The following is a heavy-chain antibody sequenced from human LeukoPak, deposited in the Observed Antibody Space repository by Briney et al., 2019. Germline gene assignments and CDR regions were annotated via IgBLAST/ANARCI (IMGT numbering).Heavy chain of an antibody. Sequence: PGESLRLSCAASGFTFSTYWMAWVRQAPGKGLEWVANIKGDESAKHQADSVKGRFTIFRDNAQRSVYLQMSSLRGEDTAVYSCARDVGGSLDYWGQGTLVTVSS. CDR2: IKGDESAK. J-gene: IGHJ4*02. CDR3: ARDVGGSLDY. D-gene: IGHD1-26*01. V-gene: IGHV3-7*01. CDR1: GFTFSTYW.